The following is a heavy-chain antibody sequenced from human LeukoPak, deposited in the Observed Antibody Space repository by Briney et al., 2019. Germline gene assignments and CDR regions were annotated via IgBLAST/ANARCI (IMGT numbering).Heavy chain of an antibody. CDR1: GYTFTGYY. V-gene: IGHV1-69*13. CDR2: IIPIFGTA. D-gene: IGHD6-13*01. CDR3: ARDLELVTREYNWFDP. Sequence: GASVKVSCKASGYTFTGYYMHWVRQAPGQGLEWMGGIIPIFGTANYAQKFQGRVTITADESTSTAYMELSSLRSEDTAVYYCARDLELVTREYNWFDPWGQGTLVTVSS. J-gene: IGHJ5*02.